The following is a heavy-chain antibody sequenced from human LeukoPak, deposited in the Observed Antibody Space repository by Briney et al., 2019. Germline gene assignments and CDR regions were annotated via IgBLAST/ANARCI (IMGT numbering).Heavy chain of an antibody. Sequence: SETLSLTCSVSGGSISNYYWSWIRQPPGKGLEWIGYIFYTGSTKYNPPLKSRVTISVDTAKNQFSLKLSSVTAADTAVYYCARVGGYTYGYEFDYWGQGTLVTVSS. CDR2: IFYTGST. D-gene: IGHD5-18*01. J-gene: IGHJ4*02. CDR1: GGSISNYY. CDR3: ARVGGYTYGYEFDY. V-gene: IGHV4-59*01.